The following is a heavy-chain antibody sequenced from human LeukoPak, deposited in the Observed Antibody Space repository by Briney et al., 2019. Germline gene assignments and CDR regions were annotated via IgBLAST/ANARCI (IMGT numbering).Heavy chain of an antibody. CDR3: ARDPRDYGDLDGAFDI. Sequence: SETLSLTCTVSGGSISSSSYYWGWIRQPPGKGLEWIGSIYYSGSTYYNPSLKSRVTISVDTSKNQFSLKLSSVTAADTAVYYCARDPRDYGDLDGAFDIWGQGTMVTVSS. D-gene: IGHD4-17*01. CDR1: GGSISSSSYY. CDR2: IYYSGST. J-gene: IGHJ3*02. V-gene: IGHV4-39*07.